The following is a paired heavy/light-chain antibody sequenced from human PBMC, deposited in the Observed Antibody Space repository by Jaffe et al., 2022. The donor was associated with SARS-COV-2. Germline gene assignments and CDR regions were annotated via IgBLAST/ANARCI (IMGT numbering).Heavy chain of an antibody. D-gene: IGHD2-2*01. V-gene: IGHV3-21*01. CDR3: ARDSPYCSSASRSTTCYDY. J-gene: IGHJ4*02. CDR2: ISDSSGYI. CDR1: GFTFSNYS. Sequence: EVQLVESGGGLVKPGGSLRLSCAASGFTFSNYSMNWVRQAPGKGLEWVSFISDSSGYIYYAASVKGRFTISRDNAMNSLYLQMNSLRAEDSAVYYCARDSPYCSSASRSTTCYDYWGQGTLVTVSS.
Light chain of an antibody. CDR1: QSISRY. V-gene: IGKV1-39*01. CDR2: DAS. CDR3: QQSYSSRP. Sequence: DIQMTQSPSSLSASVGDRITITCRASQSISRYLNWYQQKPGRAPRLLIYDASSLQSGVPSRFSGSGSGTDFTLTISSLQPEDVATYYCQQSYSSRPFGQGTKVEIK. J-gene: IGKJ1*01.